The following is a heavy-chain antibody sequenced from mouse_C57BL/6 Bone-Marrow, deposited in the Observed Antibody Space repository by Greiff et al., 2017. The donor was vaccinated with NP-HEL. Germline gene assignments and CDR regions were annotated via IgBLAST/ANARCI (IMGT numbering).Heavy chain of an antibody. V-gene: IGHV8-8*01. Sequence: QVTLKVSGPGILQPSQTLSLTCSFSGFSLSTFGMGVGWIRQPSGKGLEWLAHIWWDDDKYYNPALKSRLTISKDTSKNQVFLKIANVNTADTATYYSARIALLYYYGSSLFDYWGQGTTLTVSS. D-gene: IGHD1-1*01. CDR2: IWWDDDK. CDR1: GFSLSTFGMG. CDR3: ARIALLYYYGSSLFDY. J-gene: IGHJ2*01.